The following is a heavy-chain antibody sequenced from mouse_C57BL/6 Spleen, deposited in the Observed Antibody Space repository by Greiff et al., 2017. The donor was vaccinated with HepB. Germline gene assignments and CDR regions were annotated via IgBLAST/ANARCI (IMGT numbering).Heavy chain of an antibody. CDR2: INPSNGGT. J-gene: IGHJ3*01. CDR3: ARSPYGNPAWFAY. CDR1: GYTFTSYW. D-gene: IGHD2-1*01. V-gene: IGHV1-53*01. Sequence: QVQLQQPGTELVKPGASVKLSCKASGYTFTSYWMHWVKQSPGQGLEWIGNINPSNGGTNYNEKFKSKATLTVDKSSSTAYMQLSSLTSEDSAVYYCARSPYGNPAWFAYWGQGTLVTVSA.